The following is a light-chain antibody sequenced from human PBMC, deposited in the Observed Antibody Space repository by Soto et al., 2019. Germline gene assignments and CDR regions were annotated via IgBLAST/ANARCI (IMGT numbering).Light chain of an antibody. Sequence: QSALTQPASVSGSPGQSITISCSGTSDDVGGHNYVSWYQQHPGKAPKLIIYDVGNRPSGVSNRFSGSKSGNTASLTISGLQAEDEADYYCSSYASSSTVVFGGGTKLTVL. V-gene: IGLV2-14*01. CDR3: SSYASSSTVV. CDR1: SDDVGGHNY. J-gene: IGLJ2*01. CDR2: DVG.